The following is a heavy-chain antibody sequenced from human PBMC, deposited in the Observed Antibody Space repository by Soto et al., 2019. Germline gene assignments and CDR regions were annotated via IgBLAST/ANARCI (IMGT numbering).Heavy chain of an antibody. CDR1: GFTFSYG. V-gene: IGHV3-30*18. CDR2: MSYDSSNK. CDR3: AKLVIGYCSGNTCDDY. J-gene: IGHJ4*02. D-gene: IGHD2-15*01. Sequence: VQLLESGGGLIQPGGSLRLSCAASGFTFSYGIHWLRQAPGKGLEWVAYMSYDSSNKLYGDSVKGRFTISRDNSKNTQFLQMNSLRAEDTAVYYCAKLVIGYCSGNTCDDYWGQGTLVAVSS.